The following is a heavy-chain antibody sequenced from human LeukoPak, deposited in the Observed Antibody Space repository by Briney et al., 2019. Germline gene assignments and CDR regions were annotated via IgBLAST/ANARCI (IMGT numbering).Heavy chain of an antibody. CDR2: ISYDGSYK. Sequence: GGSLRLSCAASGFTFSRHAMHWVRQAPGKGLEGLVLISYDGSYKYYADSVKGRFTISRDNSKNMLYLQLNNLRAEDTAMYYCAKEAAAPSYYYYGLDVWGQGTTVTVSS. CDR1: GFTFSRHA. J-gene: IGHJ6*02. D-gene: IGHD6-13*01. V-gene: IGHV3-30*04. CDR3: AKEAAAPSYYYYGLDV.